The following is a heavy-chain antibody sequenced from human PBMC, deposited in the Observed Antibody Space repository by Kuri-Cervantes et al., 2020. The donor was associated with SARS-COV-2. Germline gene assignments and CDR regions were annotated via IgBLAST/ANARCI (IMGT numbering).Heavy chain of an antibody. CDR2: VRGKANNYAT. CDR3: AKLASPFLEWLFFRTRDAFDI. D-gene: IGHD3-3*01. CDR1: GFLFSASA. V-gene: IGHV3-73*01. J-gene: IGHJ3*02. Sequence: GESLKISCEVSGFLFSASAIHWVRQASGKGLEWVGRVRGKANNYATAYAASVKGRFTISRDDSKNMAYLQMNSLRAEDTAVYYCAKLASPFLEWLFFRTRDAFDIWGQGTMVTVSS.